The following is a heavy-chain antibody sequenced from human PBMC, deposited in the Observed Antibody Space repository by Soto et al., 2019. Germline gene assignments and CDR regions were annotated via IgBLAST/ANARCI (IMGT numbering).Heavy chain of an antibody. Sequence: QVQLVQSAAEVKTPGSSVKVSCKASGVTFRAYGYSWVRQAPGQGLEWVGRIIPMFRTTKNEQKFEGSVTITADESTCTMYMELRGLGSDDTAVYFCARSKGWELHNEYLQHGGQGTPVTVSS. J-gene: IGHJ1*01. CDR2: IIPMFRTT. V-gene: IGHV1-69*01. CDR1: GVTFRAYG. CDR3: ARSKGWELHNEYLQH. D-gene: IGHD1-26*01.